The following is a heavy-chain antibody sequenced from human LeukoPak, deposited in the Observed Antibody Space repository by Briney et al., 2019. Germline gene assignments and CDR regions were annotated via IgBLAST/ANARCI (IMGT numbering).Heavy chain of an antibody. V-gene: IGHV1-46*01. CDR2: INPSGSST. CDR3: ARDNSVGDYAWWFDP. CDR1: GGTFTRHY. J-gene: IGHJ5*02. D-gene: IGHD1-26*01. Sequence: ASVKVSCKASGGTFTRHYVHWVRQAPGQGLEWMGLINPSGSSTIYAQKFQGRVTMTRDMSTSTDYMELSSLRSEDTAVYYCARDNSVGDYAWWFDPWGQGTLVTVSS.